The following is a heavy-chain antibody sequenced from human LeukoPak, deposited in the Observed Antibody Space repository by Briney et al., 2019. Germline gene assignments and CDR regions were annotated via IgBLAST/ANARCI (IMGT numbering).Heavy chain of an antibody. J-gene: IGHJ3*02. Sequence: GGSLRLSCAASGFTFSSYAMNWVRQAPGKGLEWVSAISGSASSTYYADSVKGRFTISRDNSKNTLYLQMNSLRAEDTAVYYCAKDKTYYDFWSGHDAFDIWGQGTMVTVSS. CDR1: GFTFSSYA. V-gene: IGHV3-23*01. CDR3: AKDKTYYDFWSGHDAFDI. D-gene: IGHD3-3*01. CDR2: ISGSASST.